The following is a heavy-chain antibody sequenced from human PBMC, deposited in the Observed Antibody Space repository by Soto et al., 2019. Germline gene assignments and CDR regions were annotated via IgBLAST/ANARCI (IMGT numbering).Heavy chain of an antibody. CDR1: GDSISRGAYY. J-gene: IGHJ3*02. CDR3: ARLPYYDTPPVTFDI. V-gene: IGHV4-31*03. Sequence: ASETLSLTCTVSGDSISRGAYYWSWIRQHPGKGLEWIGYIHYSGSTYYNPSLKSRVSISVDTSKNQFSLKLNSVTAADTAMYYCARLPYYDTPPVTFDIWGQGAMVTVSS. CDR2: IHYSGST. D-gene: IGHD3-22*01.